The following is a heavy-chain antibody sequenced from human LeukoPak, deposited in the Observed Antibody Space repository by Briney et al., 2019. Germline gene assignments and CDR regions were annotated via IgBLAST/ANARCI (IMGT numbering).Heavy chain of an antibody. CDR3: ARAFRVTQKFDP. V-gene: IGHV1-18*01. CDR2: ISAYNGNT. D-gene: IGHD4-11*01. Sequence: ASVKVSCKASGYTFTSYGISWVRQAPGQGLEWMGWISAYNGNTNYAQKLQGRVTMTTDTSTSTVYMELRSLRSDDTAVYYCARAFRVTQKFDPWGQGTLVTVSS. J-gene: IGHJ5*02. CDR1: GYTFTSYG.